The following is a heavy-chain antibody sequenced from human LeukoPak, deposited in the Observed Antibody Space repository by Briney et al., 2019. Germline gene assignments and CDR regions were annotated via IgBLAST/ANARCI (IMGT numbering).Heavy chain of an antibody. V-gene: IGHV4-34*01. CDR2: INHSGST. Sequence: SETLSLTCAVYGGSFSGYYWSWIRQPPGKGLEWIGEINHSGSTNYNPSLKSRVTISVDTSKNQFSLKLSSVTAADTAVYYCARGITMIVVVTKYYFDYWGQGTLVTVSS. CDR1: GGSFSGYY. CDR3: ARGITMIVVVTKYYFDY. D-gene: IGHD3-22*01. J-gene: IGHJ4*02.